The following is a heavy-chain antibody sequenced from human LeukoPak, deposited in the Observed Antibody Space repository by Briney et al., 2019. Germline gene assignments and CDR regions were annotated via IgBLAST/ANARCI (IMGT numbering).Heavy chain of an antibody. Sequence: PGGSLRLSCAASGFTFSSYAMHWVRQAPGKGLEWVAVISYDGSNKYYADSVKGRFTISRDNSKNTLYLQMNSLRGEDTAVYYCARAYDTSWHNFDLWGQGSLVTVSS. V-gene: IGHV3-30*04. CDR3: ARAYDTSWHNFDL. D-gene: IGHD2-2*01. CDR2: ISYDGSNK. CDR1: GFTFSSYA. J-gene: IGHJ4*02.